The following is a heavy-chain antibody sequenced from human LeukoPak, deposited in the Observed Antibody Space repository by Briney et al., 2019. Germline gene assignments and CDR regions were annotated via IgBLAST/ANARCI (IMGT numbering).Heavy chain of an antibody. CDR3: ARVVDILTGYPSPPFDY. CDR1: GFTFSSYW. CDR2: INSDGSST. Sequence: GGSLRLSCAASGFTFSSYWMHWVRQAPGKGLVWVSRINSDGSSTSYADSVKGRFTISRDNAKNTLYLQMNSLRAEDTAVYYRARVVDILTGYPSPPFDYWGQGTLVTVSS. V-gene: IGHV3-74*01. J-gene: IGHJ4*02. D-gene: IGHD3-9*01.